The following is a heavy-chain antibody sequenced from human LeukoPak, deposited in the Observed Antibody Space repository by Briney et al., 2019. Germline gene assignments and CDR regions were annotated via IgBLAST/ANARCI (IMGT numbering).Heavy chain of an antibody. CDR2: INPYSGGT. CDR3: ARLYYGAGSYYSLDY. D-gene: IGHD3-10*01. CDR1: GYTFTGYY. V-gene: IGHV1-2*02. Sequence: ASVKVSCKASGYTFTGYYMHWVRQAPGPGREGMGWINPYSGGTNYAQKLQGRVTMPRDTSISTAYMELSRMRSDDTAVYYCARLYYGAGSYYSLDYWGQGTLVTVSS. J-gene: IGHJ4*02.